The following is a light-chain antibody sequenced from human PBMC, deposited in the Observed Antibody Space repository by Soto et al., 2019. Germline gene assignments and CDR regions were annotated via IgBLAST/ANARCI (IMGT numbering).Light chain of an antibody. CDR2: ADS. V-gene: IGKV3-11*02. Sequence: EIVFTQSPATLSLSPGYTATLSCRASQSVSGYIGWYQQKHGQDPRLLIYADSNRATGITARFSGSGSGRDFTLTISSLEPEEFSVYYCQKRYNWPITFGQGTRVEIK. J-gene: IGKJ5*01. CDR3: QKRYNWPIT. CDR1: QSVSGY.